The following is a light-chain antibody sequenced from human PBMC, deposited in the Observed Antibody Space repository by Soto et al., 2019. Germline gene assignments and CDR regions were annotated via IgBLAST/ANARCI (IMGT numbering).Light chain of an antibody. Sequence: DIVMTQSPDSLAVSLGERATINCKSSQSVLYSSNNKSYLAWYQQKPGQPPNLLIYWASTRESGVHDRFSGSGSGTDFTLNISSLHAEDVAVYYCQQYYNTPYTFGQGTKLEIK. J-gene: IGKJ2*01. V-gene: IGKV4-1*01. CDR3: QQYYNTPYT. CDR2: WAS. CDR1: QSVLYSSNNKSY.